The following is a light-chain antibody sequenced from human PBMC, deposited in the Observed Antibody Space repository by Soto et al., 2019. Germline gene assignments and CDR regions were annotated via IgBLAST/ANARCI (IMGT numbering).Light chain of an antibody. Sequence: EIVFTQSPGTLSLSPGERATLSCRASQSVSSSYLAWYQQKPGQAPRLLIYGASTRETGIPARFSGSGSGTDFTLIISSLQAEDSAVDYCQQYNSWMWTFGQGTKVDIK. V-gene: IGKV3-20*01. CDR2: GAS. J-gene: IGKJ1*01. CDR1: QSVSSSY. CDR3: QQYNSWMWT.